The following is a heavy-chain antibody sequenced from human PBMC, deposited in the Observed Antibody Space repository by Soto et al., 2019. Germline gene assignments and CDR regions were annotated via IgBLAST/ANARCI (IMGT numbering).Heavy chain of an antibody. CDR1: GYTFTSYY. Sequence: GASVKVSCKASGYTFTSYYMHWVRQAPGQGLEWMGIINPSGGSTSYAQKFQGRVTMTRDTSTSTVYMELSSLRSEDTAVYYCARAFGPDGLEWLLSSHWFDPWGQGTLVTVSS. J-gene: IGHJ5*02. CDR3: ARAFGPDGLEWLLSSHWFDP. V-gene: IGHV1-46*03. CDR2: INPSGGST. D-gene: IGHD3-3*01.